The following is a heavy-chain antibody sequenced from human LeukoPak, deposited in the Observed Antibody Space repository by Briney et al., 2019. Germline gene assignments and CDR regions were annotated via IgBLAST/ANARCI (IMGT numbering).Heavy chain of an antibody. D-gene: IGHD2-2*01. Sequence: SETLSLTCTVSGGSISSSSYYWGWIRQPAGKGLEWIGRIYTSGSTNYNPSLKSRVTMSVDTSKNQFSLKLSSVTAADTAVYYCARQGYCSSTSCYSYIDYWGQGTLVTVSS. J-gene: IGHJ4*02. CDR3: ARQGYCSSTSCYSYIDY. CDR1: GGSISSSSYY. CDR2: IYTSGST. V-gene: IGHV4-61*02.